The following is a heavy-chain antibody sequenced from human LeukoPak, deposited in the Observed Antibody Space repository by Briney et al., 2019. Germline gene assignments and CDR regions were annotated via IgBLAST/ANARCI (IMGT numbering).Heavy chain of an antibody. J-gene: IGHJ4*02. D-gene: IGHD5-18*01. V-gene: IGHV4-39*07. CDR3: ARGRSYGYSYGDFDY. Sequence: SETLSLTCTVSGGSISSGGYYWSWIRQPPGKGLEWIGEINHSGSTNYNPSLKSRVTISVDTSKNQFSLKLSSVTAADTAVYYCARGRSYGYSYGDFDYWGQGTLVTVSS. CDR1: GGSISSGGYY. CDR2: INHSGST.